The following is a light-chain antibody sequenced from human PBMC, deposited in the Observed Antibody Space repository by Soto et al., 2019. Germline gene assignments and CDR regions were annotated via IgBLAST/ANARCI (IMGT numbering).Light chain of an antibody. V-gene: IGLV1-40*01. CDR1: SSNIGRGYD. CDR3: QTFDSSLTISWV. Sequence: QSVLTQPPSVSGAPGQRVTISCTGSSSNIGRGYDVHWYQQFPGSAPRLLLSGDSNRPSGVPDRFSGSRSGTSASLAIPGLPAEDEADYYCQTFDSSLTISWVFGGGTKLTVL. J-gene: IGLJ3*02. CDR2: GDS.